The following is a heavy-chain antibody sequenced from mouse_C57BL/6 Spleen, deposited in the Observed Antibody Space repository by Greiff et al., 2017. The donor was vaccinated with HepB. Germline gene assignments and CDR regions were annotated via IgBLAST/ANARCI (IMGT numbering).Heavy chain of an antibody. Sequence: EVKLVESGGGLVKPGGSLKLSCAASGFTFSDYGMHWVRQAPEKGLEWVAYISSGSSTIYYADTVKGRFTLSRDNAKNTLFLQMTSLRSEDTAMYYCARPSHYYGSSFDYYAMDYWGQGTSVTVSS. CDR2: ISSGSSTI. J-gene: IGHJ4*01. D-gene: IGHD1-1*01. CDR3: ARPSHYYGSSFDYYAMDY. V-gene: IGHV5-17*01. CDR1: GFTFSDYG.